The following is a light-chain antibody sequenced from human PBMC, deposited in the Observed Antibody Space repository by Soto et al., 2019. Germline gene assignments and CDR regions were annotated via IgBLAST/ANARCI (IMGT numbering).Light chain of an antibody. CDR1: SSDVGGYNF. CDR3: SSNVGSNNYV. V-gene: IGLV2-8*01. J-gene: IGLJ1*01. Sequence: QSALTQPPSASGSPGQSVTISCTGTSSDVGGYNFVSWYQQHPGQAPKLMIYEVNKPPSGVPDRFSASKSGNTASLTVSWLQAEDEAYYYCSSNVGSNNYVFGTGTQLTVL. CDR2: EVN.